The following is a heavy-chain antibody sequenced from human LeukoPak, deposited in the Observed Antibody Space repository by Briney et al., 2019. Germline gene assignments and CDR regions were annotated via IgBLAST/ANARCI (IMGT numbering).Heavy chain of an antibody. CDR1: GYTFTTFD. CDR2: VSPNSGIT. V-gene: IGHV1-8*03. J-gene: IGHJ4*02. D-gene: IGHD6-19*01. CDR3: AASIALTGNFFDY. Sequence: ASVKVSCKASGYTFTTFDINWVRQATGQGLEWMGWVSPNSGITGYAQKFQDRVTITGDTSISTAYMELSSLRSEDTAVYYCAASIALTGNFFDYWGQGTLVTVSS.